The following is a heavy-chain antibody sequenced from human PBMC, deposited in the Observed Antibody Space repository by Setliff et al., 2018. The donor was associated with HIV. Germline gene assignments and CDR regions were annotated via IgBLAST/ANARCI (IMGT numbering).Heavy chain of an antibody. CDR3: VRGRYCSGSNCPRLDN. Sequence: SETLSLTCRVSGGLMSGYFWSWVRQPTGKGLEWVAYIYYTGNINQNPSLKSRVTISMDSSKRQFYLKLSSLTAADTAVYYCVRGRYCSGSNCPRLDNWGQGILVTVSS. CDR1: GGLMSGYF. CDR2: IYYTGNI. V-gene: IGHV4-59*01. D-gene: IGHD2-15*01. J-gene: IGHJ4*02.